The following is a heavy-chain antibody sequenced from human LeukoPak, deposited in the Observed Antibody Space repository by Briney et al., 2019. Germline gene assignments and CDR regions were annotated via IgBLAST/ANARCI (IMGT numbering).Heavy chain of an antibody. J-gene: IGHJ4*02. CDR1: GGTFSSYA. CDR2: IIPIVGTT. D-gene: IGHD3-22*01. V-gene: IGHV1-69*01. Sequence: SVKVSCKASGGTFSSYAFSWVRQAPGQGLEWMGGIIPIVGTTNYAQMFQGRVTITADESTSTAYMELSSLRSEDTAVYYCARGRDDSSGYYYGSYDYWGQGTLVTVSS. CDR3: ARGRDDSSGYYYGSYDY.